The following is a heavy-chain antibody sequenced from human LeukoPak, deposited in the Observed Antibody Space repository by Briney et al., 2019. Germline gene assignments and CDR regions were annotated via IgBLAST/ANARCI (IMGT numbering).Heavy chain of an antibody. CDR3: ARDRLYSSGWYYFDY. CDR1: GGSISSRYYY. J-gene: IGHJ4*02. CDR2: IYYSGST. V-gene: IGHV4-30-4*01. D-gene: IGHD6-19*01. Sequence: SETLSLTCTVSGGSISSRYYYWSWIRQPPGKGLEWIGYIYYSGSTYYNPSLKSRVTISVDTSKNQFSLKLSSVTAADTAVYYCARDRLYSSGWYYFDYWGQGTLVTVSS.